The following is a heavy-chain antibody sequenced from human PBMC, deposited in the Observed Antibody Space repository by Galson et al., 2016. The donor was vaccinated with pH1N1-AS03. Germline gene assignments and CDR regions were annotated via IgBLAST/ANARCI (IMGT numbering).Heavy chain of an antibody. Sequence: PALVKPTQTLTLTCAFSGFSLATSGVGVGWIRQPPGTALEWLALIYWDDDKLYNPSLKSRLTVTKDTSRNLVVLTLTDMDPVDTATYFCTRSRYYNTNLYYFDYWGQGTLVTVSS. CDR3: TRSRYYNTNLYYFDY. CDR2: IYWDDDK. J-gene: IGHJ4*02. CDR1: GFSLATSGVG. V-gene: IGHV2-5*02. D-gene: IGHD2/OR15-2a*01.